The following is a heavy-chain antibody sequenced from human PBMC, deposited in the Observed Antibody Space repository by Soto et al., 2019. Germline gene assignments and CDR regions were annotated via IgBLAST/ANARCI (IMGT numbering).Heavy chain of an antibody. CDR2: IWYDGSNK. D-gene: IGHD3-10*01. CDR3: ARDTYYYGSGIVY. J-gene: IGHJ4*02. Sequence: GGSLRLSCAASGFTFSSYGMHWVRQAPGKGLEWVAVIWYDGSNKYYADSVKGRFTISRDNSKNTLYLQMNSLRAEDTAVYYCARDTYYYGSGIVYWGQGTLVTVSS. CDR1: GFTFSSYG. V-gene: IGHV3-33*01.